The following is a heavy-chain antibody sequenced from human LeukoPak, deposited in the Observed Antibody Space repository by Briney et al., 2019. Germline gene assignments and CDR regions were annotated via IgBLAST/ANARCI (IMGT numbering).Heavy chain of an antibody. D-gene: IGHD6-13*01. J-gene: IGHJ4*02. CDR1: SYSISSGYY. V-gene: IGHV4-38-2*02. CDR2: IYHSGST. Sequence: SETLSLTCTVSSYSISSGYYWGWIRQPPGKGLEWIGSIYHSGSTYYNPSLKSRVTISVDTSKNQFSLKLSSVTAADTAVYYCARNARYSSSWYFGPWSYWGQGTLVTVSS. CDR3: ARNARYSSSWYFGPWSY.